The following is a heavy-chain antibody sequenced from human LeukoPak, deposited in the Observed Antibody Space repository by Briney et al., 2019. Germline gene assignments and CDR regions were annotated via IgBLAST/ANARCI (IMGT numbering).Heavy chain of an antibody. V-gene: IGHV1-69*13. J-gene: IGHJ4*02. CDR1: GGTFSSYA. CDR3: ATSFRAAGIFDY. CDR2: IIPIFGTA. Sequence: GASVKVSCKASGGTFSSYAISWVRQAPGQGLEWMGGIIPIFGTANYAQKFQGRVTITADESTSTAYMELSSLRSEDTAVYYCATSFRAAGIFDYWGQGTLVTVSS. D-gene: IGHD6-13*01.